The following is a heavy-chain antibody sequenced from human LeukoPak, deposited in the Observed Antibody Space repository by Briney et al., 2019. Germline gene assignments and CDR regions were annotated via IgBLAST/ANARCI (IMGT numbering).Heavy chain of an antibody. V-gene: IGHV1-69*13. CDR3: ARVSRGWGLVDGYYGMDV. Sequence: ASVKVSCKASGGTFSSYAISWVRQAPGQGLEWMGGIIPIFGTANYAQKFQGRVTITADESTSTAYMELSSLRSEDAAVYYCARVSRGWGLVDGYYGMDVWGQGTTATVSS. CDR1: GGTFSSYA. J-gene: IGHJ6*02. D-gene: IGHD6-25*01. CDR2: IIPIFGTA.